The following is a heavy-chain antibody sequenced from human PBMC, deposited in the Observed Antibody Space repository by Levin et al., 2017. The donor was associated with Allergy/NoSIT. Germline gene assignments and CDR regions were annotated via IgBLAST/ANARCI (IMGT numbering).Heavy chain of an antibody. CDR1: GHTFTGDY. J-gene: IGHJ4*01. Sequence: ASVKVSCKASGHTFTGDYLHWVRQAPGQGLECMGWINPRSGDTYYPQKVQGRVTMTRDMSRNTVYMELIRLTSDDTAVYYCAGATLKRGGSFDDWGHGTLVTVSS. CDR3: AGATLKRGGSFDD. D-gene: IGHD3-16*01. CDR2: INPRSGDT. V-gene: IGHV1-2*02.